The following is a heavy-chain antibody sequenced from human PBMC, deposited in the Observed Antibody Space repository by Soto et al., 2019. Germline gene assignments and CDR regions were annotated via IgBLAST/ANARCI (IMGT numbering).Heavy chain of an antibody. CDR1: GYTFTDYH. D-gene: IGHD1-26*01. J-gene: IGHJ4*02. Sequence: QVHLVQSGAEVKRPGDSVKVSCQASGYTFTDYHIHWVRQAPGQGLEWMGRVTPRSGEVYYSPKFQGRVTLTRDTCISTAYMELTTLKFDDTAVFYCARVPILGPTGDFDYWGQGTLATVSS. CDR3: ARVPILGPTGDFDY. CDR2: VTPRSGEV. V-gene: IGHV1-2*02.